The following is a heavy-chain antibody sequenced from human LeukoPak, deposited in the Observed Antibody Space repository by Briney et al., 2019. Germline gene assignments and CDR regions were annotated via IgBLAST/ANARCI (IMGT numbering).Heavy chain of an antibody. Sequence: GGSLRLSCAASGFTFSSYAMSWVRQAPGKGLEWVSAISGSGSSTYYADSVKGRFTISRDNSKNTLYLQMNSLRAEDTAVYYCAKGVVVVAAKYYFDYWGQGTLVTVSS. J-gene: IGHJ4*02. V-gene: IGHV3-23*01. CDR2: ISGSGSST. CDR1: GFTFSSYA. D-gene: IGHD2-15*01. CDR3: AKGVVVVAAKYYFDY.